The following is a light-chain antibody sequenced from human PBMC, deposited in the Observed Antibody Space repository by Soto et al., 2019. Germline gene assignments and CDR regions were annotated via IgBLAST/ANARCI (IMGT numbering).Light chain of an antibody. CDR1: QSVSRS. CDR3: QQRSNR. V-gene: IGKV3-11*01. J-gene: IGKJ4*01. CDR2: DAS. Sequence: EIVSTESPATLSLSPGDRAVLSCRASQSVSRSLTWYQHKPGQAPRLLIYDASTRATGIPRRFSGSGSGTDFTLTISSLEPEDFAVYYCQQRSNRFGGGTKVDI.